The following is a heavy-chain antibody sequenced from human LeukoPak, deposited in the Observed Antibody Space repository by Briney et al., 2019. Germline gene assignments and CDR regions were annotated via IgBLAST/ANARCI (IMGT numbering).Heavy chain of an antibody. Sequence: PGGSLRLSCVASGFTFSSYEMNWVRQAPGKGREWVSYISSSGSTIYYADSVKGRFTISRDSAKNSLYLQMNSLRAEDTAVYYCTRPEDSSGYPTCFDYWGQGTLVTVSS. CDR1: GFTFSSYE. CDR2: ISSSGSTI. V-gene: IGHV3-48*03. J-gene: IGHJ4*02. D-gene: IGHD3-22*01. CDR3: TRPEDSSGYPTCFDY.